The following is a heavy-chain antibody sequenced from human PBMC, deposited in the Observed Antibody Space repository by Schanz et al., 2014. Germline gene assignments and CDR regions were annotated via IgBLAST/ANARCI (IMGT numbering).Heavy chain of an antibody. CDR3: AGMATVTYFDF. J-gene: IGHJ4*02. Sequence: QGQLQESGPGLVKPSETLSLTCSVSGGSVNNFYWGWIRQSPGKGLEWIGYIYSSGIPTNNPSLKSRVSLKAESTKKQCSLTVADVTAVDTAMDYCAGMATVTYFDFWGQGALVTVSS. V-gene: IGHV4-59*02. CDR2: IYSSGIP. D-gene: IGHD4-17*01. CDR1: GGSVNNFY.